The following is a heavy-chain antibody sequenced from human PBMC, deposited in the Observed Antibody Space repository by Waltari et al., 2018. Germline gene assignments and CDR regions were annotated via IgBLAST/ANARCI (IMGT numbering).Heavy chain of an antibody. D-gene: IGHD4-17*01. CDR3: ARDGRTAFGFDP. J-gene: IGHJ5*02. V-gene: IGHV4-39*07. Sequence: QLQLQESGPGLVKPSETLSLTCTVSGGSISSRSYYWGWIRQPPGKGLEWIGSIYYSGSTYYNPSLKSRVTISVDTSKNQFSLKLSSVTAADTAVYYCARDGRTAFGFDPWGQGTLVTVSS. CDR2: IYYSGST. CDR1: GGSISSRSYY.